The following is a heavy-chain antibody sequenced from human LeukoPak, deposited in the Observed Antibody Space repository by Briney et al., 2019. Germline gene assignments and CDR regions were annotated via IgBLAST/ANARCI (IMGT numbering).Heavy chain of an antibody. CDR2: ISYDGSNK. V-gene: IGHV3-30-3*01. J-gene: IGHJ1*01. D-gene: IGHD6-19*01. CDR3: ARSRLTYKQWLPEYFQH. CDR1: GFTFSSYA. Sequence: GRSLRLSCAASGFTFSSYAMHWVRQAPGKGLEWVAVISYDGSNKYYADSVKGRFTISRDNSKNTLYLQMNSLRAEDTAVYYCARSRLTYKQWLPEYFQHWGQGTLVTVSS.